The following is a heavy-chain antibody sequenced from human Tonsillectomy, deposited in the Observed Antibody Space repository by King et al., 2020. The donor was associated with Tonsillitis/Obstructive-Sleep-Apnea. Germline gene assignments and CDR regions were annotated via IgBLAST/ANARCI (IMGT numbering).Heavy chain of an antibody. Sequence: VQLVQSGSELKKPGASVRVSCKASGYTFTNYAINWVRQAPGQGLEWMGWINTKTGNPTYAQGLTGRFVFSLDTSVSTAYLQISSLKAEDTAVYYCAVWCLYATSGYYPDVFHIWGQGTMVTVSS. CDR2: INTKTGNP. D-gene: IGHD3-22*01. J-gene: IGHJ3*02. V-gene: IGHV7-4-1*02. CDR3: AVWCLYATSGYYPDVFHI. CDR1: GYTFTNYA.